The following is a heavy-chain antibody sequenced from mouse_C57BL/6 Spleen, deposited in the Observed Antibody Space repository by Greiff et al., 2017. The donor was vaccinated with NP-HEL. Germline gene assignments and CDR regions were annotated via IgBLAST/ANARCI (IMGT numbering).Heavy chain of an antibody. D-gene: IGHD2-4*01. V-gene: IGHV3-1*01. CDR2: ISYSGST. CDR1: GYSITSGYD. Sequence: EVKLMESGPGMVKPSQSLSLTCTVTGYSITSGYDWHWIRHFPGNKLEWMGYISYSGSTNYNPSLKSRISFTHDTSKNHIFLKLNSVTTKNTATYYCARGWHDNDWYFDVWGTGTTVTVSS. J-gene: IGHJ1*03. CDR3: ARGWHDNDWYFDV.